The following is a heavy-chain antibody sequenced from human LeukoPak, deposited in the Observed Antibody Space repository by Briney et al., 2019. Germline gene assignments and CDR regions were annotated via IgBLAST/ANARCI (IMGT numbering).Heavy chain of an antibody. CDR3: ARLIQLWLYPYFDY. V-gene: IGHV4-30-4*08. D-gene: IGHD5-18*01. CDR2: IYYSGST. J-gene: IGHJ4*02. CDR1: GGSISSGDYY. Sequence: SETLSLTCTVSGGSISSGDYYWSWIRQPPGKGLEWIGYIYYSGSTYYNPSLKSRVTISVDTSKNQISLKLSSVTAADTAVYYCARLIQLWLYPYFDYWGQGTLVTVSS.